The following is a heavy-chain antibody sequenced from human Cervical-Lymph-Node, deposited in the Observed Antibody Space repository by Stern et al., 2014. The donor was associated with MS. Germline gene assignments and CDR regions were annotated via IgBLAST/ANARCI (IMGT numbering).Heavy chain of an antibody. CDR1: GYTFTSHW. CDR3: ARLGYCSGGDCFAFDF. J-gene: IGHJ4*02. CDR2: IYPGDSAT. Sequence: VQLVESGAEVKKPGESLKISCKASGYTFTSHWIVWVRQMPGKGLEWMGIIYPGDSATRYSPSFQGQVTISADRSISTAYLQWNSLKASDTAIYYCARLGYCSGGDCFAFDFWGQGTLVTVSS. D-gene: IGHD2-8*02. V-gene: IGHV5-51*01.